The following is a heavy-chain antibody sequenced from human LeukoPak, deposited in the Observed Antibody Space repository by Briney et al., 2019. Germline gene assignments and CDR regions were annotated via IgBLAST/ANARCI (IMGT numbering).Heavy chain of an antibody. CDR2: ISVSGDNT. D-gene: IGHD5-12*01. Sequence: GGSLRLSCAASGFTFSGCAMHWVRQASGKGLEWVSSISVSGDNTYYADSVKGRYTISRDNSKNTVYLQMNSLRDEDTAMYYCAKGGPDGYWGQGTLVTVSS. CDR1: GFTFSGCA. CDR3: AKGGPDGY. J-gene: IGHJ4*02. V-gene: IGHV3-23*01.